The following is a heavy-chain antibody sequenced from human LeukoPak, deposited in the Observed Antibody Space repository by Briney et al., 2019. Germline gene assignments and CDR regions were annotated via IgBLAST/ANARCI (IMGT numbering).Heavy chain of an antibody. CDR2: IYYSGST. V-gene: IGHV4-59*01. CDR1: GGSISSYY. CDR3: AGGKTMITMVRGVYTPFDP. J-gene: IGHJ5*02. Sequence: SETLSLTCTVSGGSISSYYWSWIRQPPGKGLEWIGYIYYSGSTNYNPSLKSRVTISVDTSKNQFSLKLSSVTAADTAVYYCAGGKTMITMVRGVYTPFDPWGQGTLVTVSS. D-gene: IGHD3-10*01.